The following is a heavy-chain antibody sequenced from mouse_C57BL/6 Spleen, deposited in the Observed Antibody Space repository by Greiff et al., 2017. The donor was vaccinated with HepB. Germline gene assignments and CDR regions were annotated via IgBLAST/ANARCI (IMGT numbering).Heavy chain of an antibody. Sequence: EVKLMESEGGLVQPGSSMKLSCTASGFTFSDYYMAWVRQVPEKGLEWVANINYDGSSTYYLDSLKSRFIISRDNAKNILYLQMSSLKSEDTATYYCARGEVGFDYWGQGTTLTVSS. CDR2: INYDGSST. V-gene: IGHV5-16*01. CDR3: ARGEVGFDY. J-gene: IGHJ2*01. CDR1: GFTFSDYY. D-gene: IGHD1-1*02.